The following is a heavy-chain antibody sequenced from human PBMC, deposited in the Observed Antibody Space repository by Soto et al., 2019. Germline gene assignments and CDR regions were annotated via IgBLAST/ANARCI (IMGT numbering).Heavy chain of an antibody. CDR1: GFTFSSYG. D-gene: IGHD3-22*01. Sequence: HPGGSLRLSCAASGFTFSSYGIHWVRQAPGKGLDWVAGISYDGSNQYYAESVKGRFTISRDNSKNTLFLQMNSLRPEDTAVYYCAKDTFYHDSSGYYVFDYWGQGTLVTVSS. V-gene: IGHV3-30*18. CDR3: AKDTFYHDSSGYYVFDY. CDR2: ISYDGSNQ. J-gene: IGHJ4*02.